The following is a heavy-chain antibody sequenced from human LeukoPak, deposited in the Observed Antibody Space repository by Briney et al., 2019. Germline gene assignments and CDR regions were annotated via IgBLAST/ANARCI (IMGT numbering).Heavy chain of an antibody. Sequence: GGSLRLSCAASGFTFSTYWMHWVRQAPGKGLVWVARIKGDGSSTIYADSVKGRFTISRDNSTNTLYLQTSSLRAEDTAVYYCARASTTVPNLLDHWGRGTLVTVSS. D-gene: IGHD4-17*01. V-gene: IGHV3-74*01. CDR2: IKGDGSST. CDR3: ARASTTVPNLLDH. CDR1: GFTFSTYW. J-gene: IGHJ4*02.